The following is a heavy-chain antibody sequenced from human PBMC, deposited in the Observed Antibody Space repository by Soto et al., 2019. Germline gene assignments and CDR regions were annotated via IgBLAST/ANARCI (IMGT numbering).Heavy chain of an antibody. CDR1: GFTFSSYG. J-gene: IGHJ4*02. D-gene: IGHD7-27*01. V-gene: IGHV3-33*01. CDR2: IWYDGSDK. Sequence: GGSLRLSCAASGFTFSSYGMHWVRQAPGKGLEWVAVIWYDGSDKYYADSVKGRFTISRDNSKNTLYLQMNSLRAEDTAVYYCARDRTNSEGYYFDYWGQGTLVTVSS. CDR3: ARDRTNSEGYYFDY.